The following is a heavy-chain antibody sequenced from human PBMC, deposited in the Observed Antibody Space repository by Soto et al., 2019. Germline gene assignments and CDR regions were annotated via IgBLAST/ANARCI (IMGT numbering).Heavy chain of an antibody. CDR2: IYYSGST. CDR1: GGSISSGGYY. CDR3: AIGYYGSGNYYNPTLCMDV. D-gene: IGHD3-10*01. J-gene: IGHJ6*02. Sequence: PSETLSLTCTVSGGSISSGGYYWNWIRQHPGKGLEWIGYIYYSGSTYYNPSLKSRVTISVDTSKNQFSLKLSSVTAADTAVYWCAIGYYGSGNYYNPTLCMDVWGQGTTVTVSS. V-gene: IGHV4-31*03.